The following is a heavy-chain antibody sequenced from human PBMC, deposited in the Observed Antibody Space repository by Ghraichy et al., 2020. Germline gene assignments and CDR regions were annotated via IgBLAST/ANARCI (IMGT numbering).Heavy chain of an antibody. J-gene: IGHJ4*02. Sequence: GESLNISCAASGFTFSSYAMSWVRQAPGKGLEWVSAISGSGGSTYYADSVKGRFTISRDNSKNTLYLQMNSLRAEDTAVYYCAKDLRLGFDYWGQGTLVTVSS. CDR1: GFTFSSYA. CDR2: ISGSGGST. CDR3: AKDLRLGFDY. V-gene: IGHV3-23*01. D-gene: IGHD6-19*01.